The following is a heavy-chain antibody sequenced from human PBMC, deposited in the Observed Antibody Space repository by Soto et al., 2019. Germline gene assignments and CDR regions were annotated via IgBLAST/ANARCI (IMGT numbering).Heavy chain of an antibody. CDR3: AKEGPGGGRHFYYAMDV. Sequence: QMNLVESGGDVVQPGMSLRLSCAASGFVFSDYGMHWVRQAPGKGLEWVALITNDGNNEYYRESVKGRFSISRGRSTNTVDLLMNSLRPEDTGAYYCAKEGPGGGRHFYYAMDVWGQGTTVTVSS. D-gene: IGHD1-26*01. CDR1: GFVFSDYG. V-gene: IGHV3-30*18. CDR2: ITNDGNNE. J-gene: IGHJ6*02.